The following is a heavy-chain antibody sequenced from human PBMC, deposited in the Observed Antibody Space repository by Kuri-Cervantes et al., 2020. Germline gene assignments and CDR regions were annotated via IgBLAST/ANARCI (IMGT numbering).Heavy chain of an antibody. J-gene: IGHJ4*02. D-gene: IGHD3-16*01. CDR1: GFTFSSYA. CDR2: ISGSGGST. V-gene: IGHV3-23*01. Sequence: GESLKISCAASGFTFSSYAMSWVRQAPGKGLEWVSAISGSGGSTYYADSAKGRFTISRDNSKNTLYLQMNSLRAEDTAVYYCAKDRRIMITFGGDDYWGQGTLVTVSS. CDR3: AKDRRIMITFGGDDY.